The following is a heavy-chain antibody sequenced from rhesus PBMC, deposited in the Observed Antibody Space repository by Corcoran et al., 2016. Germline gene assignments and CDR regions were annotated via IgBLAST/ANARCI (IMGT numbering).Heavy chain of an antibody. J-gene: IGHJ5-2*02. CDR3: ARDRGNSLNV. D-gene: IGHD3-9*01. Sequence: QLQLQESGPGLVKPLETLSLTCAVSGGSISSNWWSWIRQPPGKGLEWIGRISDSGGSTNDHPSLKSRVTISRDTSKNQLSLKLISVTAADTAVYYCARDRGNSLNVWGRGVLVTVSS. V-gene: IGHV4-173*01. CDR1: GGSISSNW. CDR2: ISDSGGST.